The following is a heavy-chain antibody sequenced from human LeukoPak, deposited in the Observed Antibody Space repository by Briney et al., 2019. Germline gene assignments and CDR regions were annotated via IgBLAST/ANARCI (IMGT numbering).Heavy chain of an antibody. J-gene: IGHJ4*02. D-gene: IGHD4-17*01. V-gene: IGHV1-69*04. Sequence: WASVKVSCKASGGTFSSYAISWVRQAPGQGLEWMGRIIPILGIANYAQKFQGRVTITADKSTSTAYMELSSLRSEDTAVYYCARSDYGDYVSFDYWGQGTLVTVSS. CDR1: GGTFSSYA. CDR2: IIPILGIA. CDR3: ARSDYGDYVSFDY.